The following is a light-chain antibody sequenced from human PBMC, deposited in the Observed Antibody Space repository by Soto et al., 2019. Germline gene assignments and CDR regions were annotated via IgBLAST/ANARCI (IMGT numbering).Light chain of an antibody. CDR1: QSVSSD. J-gene: IGKJ5*01. V-gene: IGKV3D-15*02. Sequence: EIVMTQSPATLSVSPGERATLSCRASQSVSSDLAWYHQKPGQAPRLLIYGASTRATGIPARFSGSGSGTEFTLTINSLQSEDFAVYYCQQYGSSPITFGQGTRLEIK. CDR2: GAS. CDR3: QQYGSSPIT.